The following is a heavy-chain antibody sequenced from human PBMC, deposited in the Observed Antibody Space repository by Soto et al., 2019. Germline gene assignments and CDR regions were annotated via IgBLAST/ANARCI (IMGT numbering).Heavy chain of an antibody. Sequence: ASVKVSCKTSGYTFSAYDIYWVRQAPGQGLEWMGWIRAYNGDTNYAQKFQTRVTMTTDKSTDTAYMDLRSLTSDDTAIYYCARAGAAPYYYYGLDVWGQGTSVTVSS. CDR3: ARAGAAPYYYYGLDV. J-gene: IGHJ6*02. V-gene: IGHV1-18*01. CDR1: GYTFSAYD. D-gene: IGHD3-10*01. CDR2: IRAYNGDT.